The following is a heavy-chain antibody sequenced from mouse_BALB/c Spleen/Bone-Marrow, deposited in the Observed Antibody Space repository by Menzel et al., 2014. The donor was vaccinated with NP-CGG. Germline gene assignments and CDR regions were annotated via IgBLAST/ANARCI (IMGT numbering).Heavy chain of an antibody. CDR1: GFDFXRYW. CDR2: INPDSNTI. Sequence: EVKLMESGGGLVQPGGSLKLSCAASGFDFXRYWMSWVRQAPGKGLEWIGEINPDSNTINYTPSLKDKFIISRDNAKNTLYLQMSKVRSEDTALYYCARRGLGRWYFDVWGAGTTVTVSS. J-gene: IGHJ1*01. V-gene: IGHV4-1*02. CDR3: ARRGLGRWYFDV. D-gene: IGHD4-1*01.